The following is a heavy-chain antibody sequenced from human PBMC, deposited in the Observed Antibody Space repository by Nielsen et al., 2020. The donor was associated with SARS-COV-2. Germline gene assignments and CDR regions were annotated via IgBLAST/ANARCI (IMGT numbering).Heavy chain of an antibody. V-gene: IGHV3-23*01. J-gene: IGHJ4*02. D-gene: IGHD2-2*01. CDR3: ARGGNIGVLPVVISYY. CDR1: AFTFSTYW. CDR2: ISGSGGST. Sequence: GESLKISCAASAFTFSTYWMHWVRQAPGKGLEWVSAISGSGGSTYYADSVKGRFTISRDNSKDTLYLEMNSLRAEDTAVYYCARGGNIGVLPVVISYYWGQGTLVTVSS.